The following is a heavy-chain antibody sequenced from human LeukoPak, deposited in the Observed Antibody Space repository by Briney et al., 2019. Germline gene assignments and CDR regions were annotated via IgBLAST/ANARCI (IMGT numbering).Heavy chain of an antibody. CDR2: IRNDGSNN. D-gene: IGHD5-18*01. CDR3: AKDPGYRDF. Sequence: GGSLRLSCAASGFTFSNYGMHWVRQAPGKGLEWVAYIRNDGSNNYYEDSVKGRSTISRDNSKNMLYLQMNSLRAEDTAMYFCAKDPGYRDFWGQGTLVTVSS. J-gene: IGHJ4*02. V-gene: IGHV3-30*02. CDR1: GFTFSNYG.